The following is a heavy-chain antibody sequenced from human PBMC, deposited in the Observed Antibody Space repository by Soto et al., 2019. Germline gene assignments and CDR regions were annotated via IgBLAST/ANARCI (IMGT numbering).Heavy chain of an antibody. CDR1: GYTFTGYY. CDR3: ARGTLRGYSGYDRRGWFDP. CDR2: INPNSGGT. J-gene: IGHJ5*02. Sequence: QVQLVQSGAEVKKPGASVKVSCKASGYTFTGYYMHWVRQAPGQGLEWMGWINPNSGGTNYAQKFQGRVTMTRDTSISTAYMEVSRLRSDDTAVYYCARGTLRGYSGYDRRGWFDPWGQGTLVTVSS. V-gene: IGHV1-2*02. D-gene: IGHD5-12*01.